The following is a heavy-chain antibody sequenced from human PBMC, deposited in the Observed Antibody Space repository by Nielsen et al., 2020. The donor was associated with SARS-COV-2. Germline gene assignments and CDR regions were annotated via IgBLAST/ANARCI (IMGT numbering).Heavy chain of an antibody. CDR1: GGSISSGDYY. CDR3: ARGEAESVYSYGLGY. Sequence: SETLSLTCTVSGGSISSGDYYWNWVRQPPGKGLEWIGHIYYSGSTNYNPSLKSRVTISVDTSKNQFSLKLSSVTAADTAVYYCARGEAESVYSYGLGYWGQGTLVTVSS. D-gene: IGHD5-18*01. V-gene: IGHV4-61*08. J-gene: IGHJ4*02. CDR2: IYYSGST.